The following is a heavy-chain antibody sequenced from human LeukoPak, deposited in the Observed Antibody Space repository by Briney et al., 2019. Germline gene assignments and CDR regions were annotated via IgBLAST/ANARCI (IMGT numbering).Heavy chain of an antibody. J-gene: IGHJ5*02. CDR3: ARDRGITTARGVPSWFDP. D-gene: IGHD3-10*01. CDR1: GGSINSDTYY. CDR2: IYTTGGP. Sequence: PSETLSLTCTVSGGSINSDTYYWTWIRQPAGKGLEWIGRIYTTGGPSYNPFLKSRVTMSIDTSKNQFSLKLSSVSAADTAVYFCARDRGITTARGVPSWFDPWGQGTLVTVSS. V-gene: IGHV4-61*02.